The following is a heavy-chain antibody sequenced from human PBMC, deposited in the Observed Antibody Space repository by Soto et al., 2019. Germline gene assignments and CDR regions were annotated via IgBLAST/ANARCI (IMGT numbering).Heavy chain of an antibody. V-gene: IGHV4-59*01. D-gene: IGHD3-16*02. Sequence: PSETLSLTCTVSGGSISSYYWSWIRQPPGKGLEWIGYIYYSGSTNYNPSLKSRVTISVDTSKNQFSLKLSSVTAADTAVYYCARSQSVKSVYYFDYWGQGTLVTVSS. J-gene: IGHJ4*02. CDR2: IYYSGST. CDR3: ARSQSVKSVYYFDY. CDR1: GGSISSYY.